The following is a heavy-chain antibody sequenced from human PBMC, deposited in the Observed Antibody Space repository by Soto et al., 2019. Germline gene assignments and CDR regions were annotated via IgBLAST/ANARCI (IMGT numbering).Heavy chain of an antibody. V-gene: IGHV3-23*01. CDR3: AKGYGDCAEYGQH. CDR2: ISGSGGST. CDR1: GFTFSSYA. J-gene: IGHJ1*01. D-gene: IGHD4-17*01. Sequence: EVQLLESGGGLVQPGGSLRLSCAASGFTFSSYAMSWVRQAPGKGLAWVSAISGSGGSTYYADSVKGRFTISRDNPKNTLYLQMNSRRAEDTAVEYCAKGYGDCAEYGQHWGQGTLVTVSS.